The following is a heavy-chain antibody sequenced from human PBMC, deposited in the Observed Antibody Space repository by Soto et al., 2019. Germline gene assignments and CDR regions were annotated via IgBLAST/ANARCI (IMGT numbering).Heavy chain of an antibody. CDR2: IYYTGNT. V-gene: IGHV4-31*03. CDR3: ARVGRVSNGGYLDY. D-gene: IGHD3-22*01. J-gene: IGHJ4*02. Sequence: SETLSLTYTVSDGTISSGSFYWSWFRRHPGKGLEWIGYIYYTGNTYYNPSLKSRLTISVDTSKNQFSLTLSSVTAADTAVYYCARVGRVSNGGYLDYWGQGTLVTVSS. CDR1: DGTISSGSFY.